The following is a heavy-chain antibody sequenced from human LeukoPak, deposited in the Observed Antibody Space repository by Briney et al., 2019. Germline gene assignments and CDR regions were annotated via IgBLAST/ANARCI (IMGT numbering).Heavy chain of an antibody. CDR2: ISSGSRSI. V-gene: IGHV3-21*01. J-gene: IGHJ6*03. CDR1: GFTFSSYT. Sequence: PGGSLRLSCAASGFTFSSYTMNWVRQAPGKGLEWVSSISSGSRSIFYADSVKGRFTISRDNSKNTLYLQMNSLRAEDTAVYYCAREPYSSSYYYYYYMDVWGKGTTVTVSS. D-gene: IGHD6-13*01. CDR3: AREPYSSSYYYYYYMDV.